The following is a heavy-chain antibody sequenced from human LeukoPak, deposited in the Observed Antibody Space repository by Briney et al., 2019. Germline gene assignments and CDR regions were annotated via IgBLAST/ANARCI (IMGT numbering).Heavy chain of an antibody. Sequence: SETLSLTCTVSGGSISSGDYYWSWIRQPPGKGLEWIGYIYYSGSTYYNPSLKSRVTISVDTSKNQSSLKLSSVTAADTAVYYCARDLHGSGSSPYYYYGMDVWGQRTTVTVSS. J-gene: IGHJ6*02. CDR3: ARDLHGSGSSPYYYYGMDV. V-gene: IGHV4-30-4*08. CDR1: GGSISSGDYY. D-gene: IGHD3-10*01. CDR2: IYYSGST.